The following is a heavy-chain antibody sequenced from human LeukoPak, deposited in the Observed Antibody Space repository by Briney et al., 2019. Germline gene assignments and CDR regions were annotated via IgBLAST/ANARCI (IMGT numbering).Heavy chain of an antibody. Sequence: GGSLRLSCAPPGLSLSSNNMHWVGQAPGGGLEWLSYISAGSGTVFSADSVKGRFSISRDNARESLFLQMNSLRVEDTAVYYCTRDLGLRRMIWGRGTLVIVSS. V-gene: IGHV3-48*04. J-gene: IGHJ2*01. CDR1: GLSLSSNN. CDR2: ISAGSGTV. CDR3: TRDLGLRRMI.